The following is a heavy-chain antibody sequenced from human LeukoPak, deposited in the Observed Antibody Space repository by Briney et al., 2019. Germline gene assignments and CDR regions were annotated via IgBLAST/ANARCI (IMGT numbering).Heavy chain of an antibody. CDR3: AKELSDY. D-gene: IGHD3-16*02. Sequence: GGSLRLSCAASGVTFSSYGMHWVRQAPGKGLEWVAVISYDGSNKYYADSVKGRFTISRDNSKNTLYLQMNSLRAEDTAVYYCAKELSDYWGQGTLVTVSS. CDR1: GVTFSSYG. J-gene: IGHJ4*02. V-gene: IGHV3-30*18. CDR2: ISYDGSNK.